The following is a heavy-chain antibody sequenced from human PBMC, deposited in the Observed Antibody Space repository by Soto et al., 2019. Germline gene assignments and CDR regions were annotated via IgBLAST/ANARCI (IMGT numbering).Heavy chain of an antibody. CDR1: GGSISSYY. J-gene: IGHJ4*02. CDR2: IYYSGST. V-gene: IGHV4-59*08. Sequence: SETLSLTCTVSGGSISSYYWSWIRQSPGKGLEWIGYIYYSGSTNYNPSLKSRVTISVDTSKNQFSLKLSSVTAADTAVYYCARLFGSSDFDYWGQGTLVTVSS. CDR3: ARLFGSSDFDY. D-gene: IGHD3-16*01.